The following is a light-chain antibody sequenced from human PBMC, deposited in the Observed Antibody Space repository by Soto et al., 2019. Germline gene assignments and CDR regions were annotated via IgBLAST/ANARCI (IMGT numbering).Light chain of an antibody. CDR2: AAS. CDR3: QQSYSTPIT. CDR1: QSISSY. Sequence: DIQMTQSPSSLSASVGDRVTITCRASQSISSYLNWYQQKPGEAPKLLIYAASSLQSGVPSRFSGSGSGTDFTLTISSLQPEEFATYYCQQSYSTPITFGPGTRLEIK. J-gene: IGKJ5*01. V-gene: IGKV1-39*01.